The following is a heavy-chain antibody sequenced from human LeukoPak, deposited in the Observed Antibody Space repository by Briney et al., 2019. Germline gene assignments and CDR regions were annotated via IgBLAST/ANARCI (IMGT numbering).Heavy chain of an antibody. J-gene: IGHJ4*02. Sequence: PGGSLRLSCAASGFTFSSYSMNWVRQAPGKGLEWVSVIYSGGSTYYADSVKGRFTISRDNSKNTLYLQMNSLRAEDTAVYYCARDSQQYYDSSGYYFYYFDYWGQGTLVTVSS. CDR1: GFTFSSYS. CDR2: IYSGGST. CDR3: ARDSQQYYDSSGYYFYYFDY. V-gene: IGHV3-53*01. D-gene: IGHD3-22*01.